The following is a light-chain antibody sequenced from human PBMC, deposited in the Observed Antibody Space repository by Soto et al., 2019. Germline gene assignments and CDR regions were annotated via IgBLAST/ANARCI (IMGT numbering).Light chain of an antibody. CDR2: DAS. CDR1: QSVSSY. V-gene: IGKV3-11*01. Sequence: EIVLTQSPGTLSLSPGERATLSFRASQSVSSYLAWYQQKPGQAPRLLIYDASNRATGIPARFSGSGSGTDFTLTISSLEPEDFAVYYCQQRSNWPITFGQGTRLAIK. J-gene: IGKJ5*01. CDR3: QQRSNWPIT.